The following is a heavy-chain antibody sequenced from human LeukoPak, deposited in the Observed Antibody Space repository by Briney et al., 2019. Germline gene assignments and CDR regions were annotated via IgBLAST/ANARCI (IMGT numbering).Heavy chain of an antibody. V-gene: IGHV4-39*01. J-gene: IGHJ1*01. CDR2: IYQSGST. D-gene: IGHD3-22*01. CDR1: GGSLNSRTYY. CDR3: AGYYDSGGYFVTEYFQH. Sequence: SETLSLICTVSGGSLNSRTYYWGWIRQPPGKGLEWLGRIYQSGSTYYNPFLKSRVTISLDTSKNQFSLSLPSVTAADTAVYYCAGYYDSGGYFVTEYFQHWGQGTLVTVSS.